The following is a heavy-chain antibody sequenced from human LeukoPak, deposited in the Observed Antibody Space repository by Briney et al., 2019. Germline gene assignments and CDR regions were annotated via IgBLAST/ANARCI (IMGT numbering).Heavy chain of an antibody. V-gene: IGHV4-34*01. CDR1: GGSFSGYY. Sequence: SETLSLTCAVYGGSFSGYYWSWIRQPPGKGLEWIGEINHSGSTNYNPSLKSRVTISVDTSKNQFSLKLSSVTAADTAVYYCARRILWFGGSPFDYWGQGTLVTVSS. CDR3: ARRILWFGGSPFDY. J-gene: IGHJ4*02. D-gene: IGHD3-10*01. CDR2: INHSGST.